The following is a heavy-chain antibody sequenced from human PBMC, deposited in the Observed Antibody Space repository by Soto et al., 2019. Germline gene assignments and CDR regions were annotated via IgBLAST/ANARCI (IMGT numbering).Heavy chain of an antibody. CDR1: GGSLSDYF. CDR3: ARGGISHWAFFYYMDV. D-gene: IGHD2-21*01. J-gene: IGHJ6*03. V-gene: IGHV4-34*01. CDR2: INHLGSI. Sequence: PSETLSLTCVVSGGSLSDYFWSWIRQPPGMALEWIGEINHLGSINYNPSLKSRVTMSVDTSKNQFSLTLNSADTATYYCARGGISHWAFFYYMDVWDRGTTVIVSS.